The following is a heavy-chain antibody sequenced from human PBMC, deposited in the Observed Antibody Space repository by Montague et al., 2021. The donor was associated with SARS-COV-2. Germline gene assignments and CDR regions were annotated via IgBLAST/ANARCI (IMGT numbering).Heavy chain of an antibody. CDR3: ARNLPPATIFTVVTHFDF. D-gene: IGHD4-11*01. CDR1: GDSVASNNYY. J-gene: IGHJ4*01. CDR2: VFHTGKA. Sequence: SETLSLTSNVSGDSVASNNYYWGWLRQPPGRGLEWIASVFHTGKAFYNPSLKSRSSISVDTATNQVSLKLTSVSGADTALYFCARNLPPATIFTVVTHFDFWGHGTRVTVS. V-gene: IGHV4-39*01.